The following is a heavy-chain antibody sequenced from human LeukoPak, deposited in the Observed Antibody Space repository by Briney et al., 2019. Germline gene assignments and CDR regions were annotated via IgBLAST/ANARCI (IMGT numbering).Heavy chain of an antibody. V-gene: IGHV3-7*01. Sequence: QTGGSLRLSCAASGFTFSSYWMSWVRQAPGKGLEWVANIKQDGSEKYYVDSVKGRFTISRDNAKNSLYLQMNSLRAEDTAVYYCARDWSGSCFGGDCYPLLHDAFDIWGQGTMVTVSS. CDR2: IKQDGSEK. CDR1: GFTFSSYW. D-gene: IGHD2-21*02. CDR3: ARDWSGSCFGGDCYPLLHDAFDI. J-gene: IGHJ3*02.